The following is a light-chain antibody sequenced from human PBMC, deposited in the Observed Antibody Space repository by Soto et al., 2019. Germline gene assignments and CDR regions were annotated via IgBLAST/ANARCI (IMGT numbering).Light chain of an antibody. J-gene: IGKJ5*01. CDR2: GAF. V-gene: IGKV1-12*01. CDR1: QGIDSW. Sequence: DIPMTQSPSSVVASVGDRVTITCRASQGIDSWLAWYQQKPGRAPKLLISGAFILQSEVPSRFSGSRSGTEFTLTISSLQPEDFATYFCQQANSFPITFGQGTRLEIK. CDR3: QQANSFPIT.